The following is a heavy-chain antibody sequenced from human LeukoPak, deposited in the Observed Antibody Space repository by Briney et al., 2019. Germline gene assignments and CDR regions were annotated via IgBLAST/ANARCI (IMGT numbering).Heavy chain of an antibody. D-gene: IGHD4-17*01. CDR1: GGTFSSYA. Sequence: SVKVSCKASGGTFSSYAISWVRQAPGQGLEWMGGIIPIFGTANYAQKFQGRVTITADESTSTAYMELSSLRSEDTAVYYCARDPYYGDYMGVFDYWAREPWSPSPQ. CDR2: IIPIFGTA. CDR3: ARDPYYGDYMGVFDY. V-gene: IGHV1-69*01. J-gene: IGHJ4*02.